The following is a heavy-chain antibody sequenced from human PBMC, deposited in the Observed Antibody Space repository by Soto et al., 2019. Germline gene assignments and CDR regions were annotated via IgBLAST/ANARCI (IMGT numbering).Heavy chain of an antibody. J-gene: IGHJ6*03. CDR1: GFTFSNYD. CDR2: IGTAGDT. D-gene: IGHD4-17*01. V-gene: IGHV3-13*01. CDR3: ARGVYGDYGGYYYYYMDV. Sequence: GGSLRLSCAASGFTFSNYDMHWVRQATGKGLEWVSAIGTAGDTSYPGSVKGRFTISRENAKNSLYLQMNSLRAGDTAGYYCARGVYGDYGGYYYYYMDVWGKGTTVTVSS.